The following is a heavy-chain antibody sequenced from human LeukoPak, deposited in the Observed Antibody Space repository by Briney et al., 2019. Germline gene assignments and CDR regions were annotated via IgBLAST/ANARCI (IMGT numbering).Heavy chain of an antibody. V-gene: IGHV3-7*03. CDR2: IKEDGTET. CDR1: GFMFSSNW. J-gene: IGHJ4*02. Sequence: GGSLRLSCAASGFMFSSNWMSWVRLAPGKGLEWVANIKEDGTETYYVDSVKGRFTISRDNAKNSLYLQMNSLRVEDTAVYYCAKEGRSLQTYWGQGTLATVSS. D-gene: IGHD5-24*01. CDR3: AKEGRSLQTY.